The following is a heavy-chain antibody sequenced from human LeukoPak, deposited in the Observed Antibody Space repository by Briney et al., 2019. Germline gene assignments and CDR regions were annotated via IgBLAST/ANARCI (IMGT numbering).Heavy chain of an antibody. Sequence: TLSLNCAVYGGSFSGYYWSWIRQPPGKGLEWIGYIYYSGSTYYNPSLKSRVTISVDTSKNQFSLKLSSVTAADTAVYYCARAEAARQFDYWGQGTLATVSS. CDR3: ARAEAARQFDY. CDR1: GGSFSGYY. J-gene: IGHJ4*02. V-gene: IGHV4-34*09. CDR2: IYYSGST. D-gene: IGHD6-6*01.